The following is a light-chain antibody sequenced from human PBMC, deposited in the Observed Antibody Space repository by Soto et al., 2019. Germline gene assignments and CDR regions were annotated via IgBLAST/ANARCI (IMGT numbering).Light chain of an antibody. CDR3: QQSYSTRWT. J-gene: IGKJ1*01. Sequence: DIQMTQSPSSLSASVGDRVTISCRASQSISNYLNWYQQTPGKAPRVLIYGASSLQSGVPSRFSGSGSGTDFTLTINSLQPEDFATYYCQQSYSTRWTFGQGTKVEIK. CDR2: GAS. CDR1: QSISNY. V-gene: IGKV1-39*01.